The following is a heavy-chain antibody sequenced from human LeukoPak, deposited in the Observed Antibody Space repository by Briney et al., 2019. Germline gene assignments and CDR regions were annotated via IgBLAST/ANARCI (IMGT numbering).Heavy chain of an antibody. CDR1: GGSVSSGGFH. D-gene: IGHD6-19*01. J-gene: IGHJ4*02. Sequence: PSETLSLTCTVSGGSVSSGGFHWSWIRQPPGKGLEWIGYIYHIGTTDYNPSLKSRVTISLDRSKNQVSLSLRSLTAADTAVYYCAAGLGYSSGWSFDYWGQGTLVTVSS. V-gene: IGHV4-30-2*01. CDR2: IYHIGTT. CDR3: AAGLGYSSGWSFDY.